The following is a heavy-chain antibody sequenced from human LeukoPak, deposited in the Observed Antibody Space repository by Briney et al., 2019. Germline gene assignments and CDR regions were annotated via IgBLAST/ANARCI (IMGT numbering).Heavy chain of an antibody. CDR1: GFTFGDYA. CDR2: IRSKAYGGTT. CDR3: TRAKHYYGSGNAFNI. Sequence: GGSLRLSCTASGFTFGDYAMSWFRQAPGKGLEWVGFIRSKAYGGTTKYAASVKGRFTISRDDSKSIAYLQMNSLKTEDTAVYYCTRAKHYYGSGNAFNIWGQGTMVTVSS. J-gene: IGHJ3*02. D-gene: IGHD3-10*01. V-gene: IGHV3-49*03.